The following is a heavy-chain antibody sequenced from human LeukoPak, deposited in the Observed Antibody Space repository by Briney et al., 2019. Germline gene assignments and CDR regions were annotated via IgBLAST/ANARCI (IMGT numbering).Heavy chain of an antibody. CDR2: ISSSSSYI. D-gene: IGHD6-6*01. J-gene: IGHJ4*02. CDR1: GFTFSSYS. CDR3: ARGIAARLGY. Sequence: GGSLRLSCAASGFTFSSYSMNWVRQAPGKGLEWVSSISSSSSYIYYADSVKGRFTISRDNAKNSLYLQMNSLGAEDTAVYYCARGIAARLGYWGQGTLVTVSS. V-gene: IGHV3-21*01.